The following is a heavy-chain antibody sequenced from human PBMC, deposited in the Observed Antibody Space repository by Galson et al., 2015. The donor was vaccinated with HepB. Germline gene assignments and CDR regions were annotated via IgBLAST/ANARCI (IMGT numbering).Heavy chain of an antibody. CDR1: GDSISSGSYY. Sequence: LSLTCTLSGDSISSGSYYWGWIRQPPGKGLEWIGSVHYSGSTYYNPSLKSRVTMSVDMSKNQFSLKLSSVTAADTAVYYCARKVVVVTAYWYFDLWGRGTLVTVSS. CDR3: ARKVVVVTAYWYFDL. CDR2: VHYSGST. J-gene: IGHJ2*01. D-gene: IGHD2-21*02. V-gene: IGHV4-39*01.